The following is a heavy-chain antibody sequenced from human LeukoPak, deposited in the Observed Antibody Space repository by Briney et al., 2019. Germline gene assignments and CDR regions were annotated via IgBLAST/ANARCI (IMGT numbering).Heavy chain of an antibody. CDR1: RGSVISAY. CDR3: ATGHSSGWFDY. CDR2: MYNSEIT. Sequence: SETLSLTCTVSRGSVISAYWSWIRQPPGKRLEWIGYMYNSEITNYNPSLKSRVTMSLDMSKNQFSLDLTSVSGADTAVYYCATGHSSGWFDYWGQGSLVIVSS. V-gene: IGHV4-59*02. D-gene: IGHD6-19*01. J-gene: IGHJ4*02.